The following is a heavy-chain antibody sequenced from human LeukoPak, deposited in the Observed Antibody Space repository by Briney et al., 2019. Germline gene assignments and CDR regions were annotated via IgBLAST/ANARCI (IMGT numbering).Heavy chain of an antibody. CDR2: INPNSGGT. CDR1: GYTFTDYY. D-gene: IGHD3-10*01. J-gene: IGHJ4*02. CDR3: ASQGSGIPSSFFDY. V-gene: IGHV1-2*02. Sequence: ASVKVSCKASGYTFTDYYMHWVRQAPGQGLEWMGWINPNSGGTNYAQKFQGRVTMTRDTSINTAYMELSSLRSEDTAVYYCASQGSGIPSSFFDYWGQGTLVTVSS.